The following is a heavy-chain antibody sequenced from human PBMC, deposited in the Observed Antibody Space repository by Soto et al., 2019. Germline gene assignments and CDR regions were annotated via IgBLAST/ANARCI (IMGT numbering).Heavy chain of an antibody. Sequence: ASVKVSCKASGYTFTGYYMHWVRQAPGQGLEWMGWINPNSGGTNYAQKFRGRVTMTRDTSISTAYMELSRLRSDDTAVYYCARGAVVSGRVIYWGQGTLVTVSS. J-gene: IGHJ4*02. D-gene: IGHD2-15*01. CDR1: GYTFTGYY. V-gene: IGHV1-2*02. CDR2: INPNSGGT. CDR3: ARGAVVSGRVIY.